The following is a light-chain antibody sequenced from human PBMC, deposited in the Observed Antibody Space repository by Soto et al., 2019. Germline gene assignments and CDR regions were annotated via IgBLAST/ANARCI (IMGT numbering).Light chain of an antibody. V-gene: IGKV3-15*01. CDR3: QQYNDWPPGWT. J-gene: IGKJ1*01. CDR1: QSVSSS. Sequence: DIVMTQSPATLSVSPGDRATLSCRASQSVSSSLSWYQHKPGQAPTLLINGASTRATGVPARFSGSGSGTDFTLTISSLQSEDFAVYYCQQYNDWPPGWTFGQGTKVDI. CDR2: GAS.